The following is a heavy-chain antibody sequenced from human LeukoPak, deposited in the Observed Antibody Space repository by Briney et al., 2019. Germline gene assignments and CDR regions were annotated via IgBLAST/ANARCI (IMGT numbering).Heavy chain of an antibody. CDR1: GFTFNNHV. Sequence: GGSLRLSCAAPGFTFNNHVMHWVRQAPGKGLEWVAVISYDGSNKYYADSVKGRFTISRDNSKNTLYLQMNSLRAEDTALYYCAKDMAAYYYASGNIDYWGQGTLVTVSS. D-gene: IGHD3-10*01. J-gene: IGHJ4*02. CDR3: AKDMAAYYYASGNIDY. CDR2: ISYDGSNK. V-gene: IGHV3-30*04.